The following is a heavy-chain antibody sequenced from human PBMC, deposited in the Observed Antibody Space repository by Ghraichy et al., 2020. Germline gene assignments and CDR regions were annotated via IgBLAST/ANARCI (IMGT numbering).Heavy chain of an antibody. J-gene: IGHJ4*02. CDR3: ARIGRSRDGYNSHFDY. CDR2: IDWDDDK. CDR1: GFSLSTSGMC. Sequence: QTLSLTCTFSGFSLSTSGMCVSWIRQPPGKALEWLALIDWDDDKYYSTSLKTRLTISKDTSKNQVVLTMTNMDPVDTATYYCARIGRSRDGYNSHFDYWGQGTLVTVSS. V-gene: IGHV2-70*01. D-gene: IGHD5-24*01.